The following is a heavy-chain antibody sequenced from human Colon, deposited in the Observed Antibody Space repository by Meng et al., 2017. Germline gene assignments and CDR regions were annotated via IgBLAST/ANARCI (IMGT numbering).Heavy chain of an antibody. V-gene: IGHV3-11*01. CDR3: ARDHSSSWTYIEYYGMDV. Sequence: GESLKISCAASGFTFSDYYMSWIRQAPGKGLEWVSYISSSGSTIYYADSVKGRFTISRDNAKNSLYLQMNSLRAEDTAVYYCARDHSSSWTYIEYYGMDVWGQGNTVNVSS. CDR2: ISSSGSTI. CDR1: GFTFSDYY. J-gene: IGHJ6*02. D-gene: IGHD6-13*01.